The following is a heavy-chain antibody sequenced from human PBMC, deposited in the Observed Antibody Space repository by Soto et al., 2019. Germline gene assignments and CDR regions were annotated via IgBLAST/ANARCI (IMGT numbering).Heavy chain of an antibody. CDR1: GYTFTSYA. V-gene: IGHV1-3*01. Sequence: ASVKVSCKASGYTFTSYAMHWVRQAPGQRLEWMGWINAGNGNTKYSQKFQGRVTITRDTSASTAYMELSSLRSEDTAVYYCARVIDSILGYFQHWGQGTLVTVSS. D-gene: IGHD3-22*01. CDR3: ARVIDSILGYFQH. CDR2: INAGNGNT. J-gene: IGHJ1*01.